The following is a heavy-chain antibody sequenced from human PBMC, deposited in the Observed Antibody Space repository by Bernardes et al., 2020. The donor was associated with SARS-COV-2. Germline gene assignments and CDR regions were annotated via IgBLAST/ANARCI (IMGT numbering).Heavy chain of an antibody. CDR2: ISGSGGST. CDR3: AKDLGTAAAGDSDY. D-gene: IGHD6-13*01. J-gene: IGHJ4*02. V-gene: IGHV3-23*01. CDR1: GFTFSSYA. Sequence: VGSLSLSCAASGFTFSSYAMSWVRQAPGKGLEWVSAISGSGGSTYYADSVKGRFTISRDNSKNTLYLQMNSLRAEDTAVYYCAKDLGTAAAGDSDYWGQGTLVTVSS.